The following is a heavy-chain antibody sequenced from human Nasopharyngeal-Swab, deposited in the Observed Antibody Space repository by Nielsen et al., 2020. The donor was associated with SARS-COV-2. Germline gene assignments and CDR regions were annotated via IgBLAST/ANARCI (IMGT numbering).Heavy chain of an antibody. CDR2: INHSGST. Sequence: SQTLSLTCAVYGWSFSGYYWSWIRQPPGKGLEWIGEINHSGSTNYNPSLKSRVTISVDTSKNQFSLKLSSVTAADTAVYYCARGLSSYSSSTRGFDPWGQGTLVPSPQ. CDR1: GWSFSGYY. V-gene: IGHV4-34*01. CDR3: ARGLSSYSSSTRGFDP. D-gene: IGHD6-13*01. J-gene: IGHJ5*02.